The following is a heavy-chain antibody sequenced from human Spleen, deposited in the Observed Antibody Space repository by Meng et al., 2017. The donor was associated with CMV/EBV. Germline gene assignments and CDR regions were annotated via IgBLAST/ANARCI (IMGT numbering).Heavy chain of an antibody. D-gene: IGHD2-2*01. Sequence: ETLSLTCAASGFTVSSNYMSWVRQAPGKGLEWVSVIYSGGSTFYADSVKGRFTISRDNSKNTLYLQMNSLRAEDTAVYYCAKFGYCSSTRCFQEDYYYGMDVWGQGTTVTVSS. CDR2: IYSGGST. CDR3: AKFGYCSSTRCFQEDYYYGMDV. J-gene: IGHJ6*02. CDR1: GFTVSSNY. V-gene: IGHV3-53*01.